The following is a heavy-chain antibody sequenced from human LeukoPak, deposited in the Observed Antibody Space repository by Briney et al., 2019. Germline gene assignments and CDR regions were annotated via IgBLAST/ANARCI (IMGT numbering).Heavy chain of an antibody. CDR3: ARDSTGGYHFDY. CDR1: GGTFSSYA. CDR2: IIPIFGTA. D-gene: IGHD3-22*01. V-gene: IGHV1-69*05. J-gene: IGHJ4*02. Sequence: GASVKVSCKASGGTFSSYAISWVRQAPGQGLAWMGGIIPIFGTANYAQKFQGRVTITTDESTSTAYMELSSLRSEDTAVYYCARDSTGGYHFDYWGQGTLVTVSS.